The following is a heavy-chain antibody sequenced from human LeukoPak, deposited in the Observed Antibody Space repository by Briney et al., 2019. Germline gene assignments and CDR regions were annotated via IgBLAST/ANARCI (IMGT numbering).Heavy chain of an antibody. CDR3: AKGSYSDIVVVPAAGDY. D-gene: IGHD2-2*01. J-gene: IGHJ4*02. V-gene: IGHV3-49*04. CDR1: GFTFGDYA. Sequence: GGSLRLSCTASGFTFGDYAMSWVRQAPGKGLEWVGFIRSKAYGGTTEYAASVKGRFTISRDDSKSIAYLQMNSLRAEDTAVYYCAKGSYSDIVVVPAAGDYWGQGTLVTVSS. CDR2: IRSKAYGGTT.